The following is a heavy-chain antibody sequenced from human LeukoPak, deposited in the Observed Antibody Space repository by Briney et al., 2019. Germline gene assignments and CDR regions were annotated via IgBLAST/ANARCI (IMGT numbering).Heavy chain of an antibody. CDR3: AREPPYGPADY. CDR2: INPNSGGT. CDR1: GYTFTGYY. D-gene: IGHD4-17*01. V-gene: IGHV1-2*02. Sequence: EASVKVSCKASGYTFTGYYMHWVRQAPGQGLEWMGWINPNSGGTNYAQKFQGRVTMTRDTSISTAYMELSRLRSDDTAVYCCAREPPYGPADYWGQGTLVTVSS. J-gene: IGHJ4*02.